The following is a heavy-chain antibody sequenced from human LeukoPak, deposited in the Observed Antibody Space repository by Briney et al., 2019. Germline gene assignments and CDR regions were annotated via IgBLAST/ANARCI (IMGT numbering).Heavy chain of an antibody. Sequence: GRSLRLSCAASGFIFSHYGMHWVRQAPGKGLEWVAVISFDGSNKYYADSVKGRFTISRDNSKNTLYLQMNSLRAEDTAVYYCAKEPDYDILTPRDYYYGMDVWGQGTTVTVSS. CDR3: AKEPDYDILTPRDYYYGMDV. V-gene: IGHV3-30*18. J-gene: IGHJ6*02. CDR2: ISFDGSNK. CDR1: GFIFSHYG. D-gene: IGHD3-9*01.